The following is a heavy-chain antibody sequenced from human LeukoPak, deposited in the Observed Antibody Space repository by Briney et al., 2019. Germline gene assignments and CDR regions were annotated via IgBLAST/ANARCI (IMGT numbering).Heavy chain of an antibody. J-gene: IGHJ3*02. CDR3: AGPAYYYGSGSQDAFDI. V-gene: IGHV3-74*01. Sequence: GGSLRLSCAASGFALSSYWMHWVRQAPGKGLVGLSRINNDDVGTTYADSVKGRFTISRDNAKNTLYLQMNSLRAEDTAVYYCAGPAYYYGSGSQDAFDIWGQGTKVTVSS. CDR2: INNDDVGT. D-gene: IGHD3-10*01. CDR1: GFALSSYW.